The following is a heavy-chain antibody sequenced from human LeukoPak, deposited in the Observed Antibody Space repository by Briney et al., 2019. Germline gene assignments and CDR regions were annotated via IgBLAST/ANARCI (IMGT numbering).Heavy chain of an antibody. CDR3: AVAYGLDV. CDR2: IKNDGSEK. CDR1: GFTFSSFW. Sequence: GGSLRLSCAASGFTFSSFWMSWVRQAPGKGLEWVANIKNDGSEKYYVDSVKGRFTISRGNAKKSLYLQMNSLRAEDTAVYYCAVAYGLDVWGQGTTVTVSS. J-gene: IGHJ6*02. V-gene: IGHV3-7*01.